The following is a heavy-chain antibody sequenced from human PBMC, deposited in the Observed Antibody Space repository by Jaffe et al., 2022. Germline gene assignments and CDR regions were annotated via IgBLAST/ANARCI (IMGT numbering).Heavy chain of an antibody. V-gene: IGHV4-38-2*01. CDR1: GYFISSGNY. J-gene: IGHJ3*02. CDR3: VTTTTPWAFNI. CDR2: MHHDGTT. D-gene: IGHD4-17*01. Sequence: QVQLQESGPGLVKPSETLSLTCAVSGYFISSGNYWGWVRQPPGKGLEWIASMHHDGTTNHNPSLKSRVTLSVDTSKNQLSLKLTSVTAADTALYYCVTTTTPWAFNIWGQGTMVTVSS.